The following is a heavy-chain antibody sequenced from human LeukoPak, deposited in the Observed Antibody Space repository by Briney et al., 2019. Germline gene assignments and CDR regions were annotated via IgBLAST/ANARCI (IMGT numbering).Heavy chain of an antibody. CDR3: ATAGGSSGSYPLIY. CDR1: GFTFSNYA. V-gene: IGHV3-23*01. D-gene: IGHD6-19*01. J-gene: IGHJ4*02. Sequence: GGSLRLSCAASGFTFSNYAMNWVRQAPGKGLERVSVITGSGGTTFYADSVKGRFTISRDNSKNTVFLQMNSLRAEDTAVYYCATAGGSSGSYPLIYWGQGVLVTVSS. CDR2: ITGSGGTT.